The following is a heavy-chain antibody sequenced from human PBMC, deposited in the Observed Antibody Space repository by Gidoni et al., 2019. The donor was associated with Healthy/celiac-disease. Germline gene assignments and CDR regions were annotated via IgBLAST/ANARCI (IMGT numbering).Heavy chain of an antibody. Sequence: EVQLVQSGAEVQKPGATVTISCKVSGYTFTDYYMPWVQQAPGKGLEWMGLVDPEDGETIYAEKFQGRVTITADTSTDTAYMELSSLRSEDTAVYYCANGRSSSWSHIDYWGQGTLVTVSS. J-gene: IGHJ4*02. CDR1: GYTFTDYY. CDR2: VDPEDGET. V-gene: IGHV1-69-2*01. D-gene: IGHD6-13*01. CDR3: ANGRSSSWSHIDY.